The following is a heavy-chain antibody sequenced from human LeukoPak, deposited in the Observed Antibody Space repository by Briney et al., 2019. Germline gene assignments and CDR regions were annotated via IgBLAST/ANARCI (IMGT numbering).Heavy chain of an antibody. J-gene: IGHJ4*02. CDR3: ATRAERTSGDYGDYYNY. D-gene: IGHD4-17*01. CDR2: IIPILGIA. Sequence: GASVKVFCKASGGTFSSYAISWVRQAPGQGLEWMGRIIPILGIANYAQKFQGRVTITADKSTSTAYMELSSLRSEDTAVYYCATRAERTSGDYGDYYNYWGQGTLVTVSS. CDR1: GGTFSSYA. V-gene: IGHV1-69*04.